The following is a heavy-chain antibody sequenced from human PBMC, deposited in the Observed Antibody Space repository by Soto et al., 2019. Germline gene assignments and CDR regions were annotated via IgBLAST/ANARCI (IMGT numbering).Heavy chain of an antibody. V-gene: IGHV4-61*01. Sequence: SETLSLTCTVSGGSVSSGNYYWSWIRQPPGKGLEWIGYIYYSGSTNYNPSLKSRVTISVDTSKNQFSLKLTSVTAADTAVYYCAREAPPYGYSYGSLDYWGQGTLVTVSS. CDR3: AREAPPYGYSYGSLDY. CDR1: GGSVSSGNYY. CDR2: IYYSGST. D-gene: IGHD5-18*01. J-gene: IGHJ4*02.